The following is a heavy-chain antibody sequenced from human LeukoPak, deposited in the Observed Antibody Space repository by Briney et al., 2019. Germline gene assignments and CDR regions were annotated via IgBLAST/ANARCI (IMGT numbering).Heavy chain of an antibody. CDR2: IYYSGTT. D-gene: IGHD6-19*01. Sequence: PSETLSLTCTVSGGSISSTIYYWGWIRQPPGKGLEWIGSIYYSGTTYYNPSLKSRVTISVDTSKNQFSLKLSSVTAADAAVYYCARDTGGYSSGWFLGSWYFDLWGRGTLVTVSS. V-gene: IGHV4-39*07. J-gene: IGHJ2*01. CDR3: ARDTGGYSSGWFLGSWYFDL. CDR1: GGSISSTIYY.